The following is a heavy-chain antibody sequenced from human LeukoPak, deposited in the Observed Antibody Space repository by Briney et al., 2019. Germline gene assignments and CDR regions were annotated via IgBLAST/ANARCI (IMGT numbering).Heavy chain of an antibody. Sequence: GGSLRLSCAASGFTVSSNYMSWVRQAPGKGLEWVSVIYSGGSTYYADSVKGRFTISRHNSKNTLYLQMNSLRAEDTAVYYCARAKAPRYYYYYGMDVWGQGTTVTVSS. CDR3: ARAKAPRYYYYYGMDV. V-gene: IGHV3-53*04. J-gene: IGHJ6*02. CDR2: IYSGGST. CDR1: GFTVSSNY.